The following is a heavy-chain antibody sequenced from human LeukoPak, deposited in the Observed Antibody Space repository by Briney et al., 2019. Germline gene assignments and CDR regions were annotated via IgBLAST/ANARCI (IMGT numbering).Heavy chain of an antibody. D-gene: IGHD5-18*01. Sequence: PGGSLRLSCAASGFTFSSYGMHWVRQAPGKGLEWVAVIWYDGSNKYYADSVKGRFTISRDNAKNSLYLQMNSLRAEDTAVYYCAREFRSGYSYGYLFYWGQGTLVTVSS. V-gene: IGHV3-33*01. CDR2: IWYDGSNK. CDR3: AREFRSGYSYGYLFY. J-gene: IGHJ4*02. CDR1: GFTFSSYG.